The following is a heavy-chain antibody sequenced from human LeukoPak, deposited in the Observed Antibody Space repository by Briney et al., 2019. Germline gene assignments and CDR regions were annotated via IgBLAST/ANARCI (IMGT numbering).Heavy chain of an antibody. CDR1: GFTFSSYA. V-gene: IGHV3-64*01. CDR3: ARAEGPYYYGSDAFDI. Sequence: PGGSLRLSCAASGFTFSSYAMHWVRQAPGKGLEYVSAISSNGGSTYYANSVKGRFTISRDNSKNTLYLQMGRLRAEDMAVYYCARAEGPYYYGSDAFDIWGQGTMVTVSS. CDR2: ISSNGGST. D-gene: IGHD3-10*01. J-gene: IGHJ3*02.